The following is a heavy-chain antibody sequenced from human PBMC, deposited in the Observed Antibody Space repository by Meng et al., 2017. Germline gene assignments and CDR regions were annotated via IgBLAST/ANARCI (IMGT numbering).Heavy chain of an antibody. J-gene: IGHJ3*02. D-gene: IGHD5-12*01. CDR2: INTDGSLI. Sequence: GESLKISCAASGFTFRNNWMHWVRQTPGKGLVWVSRINTDGSLINYADSVKGRFTISRDNSKNTLYLQMNSPRAEDTAVYYCARDLVATEGSDAFDIWGQGTMVTVSS. CDR1: GFTFRNNW. V-gene: IGHV3-74*01. CDR3: ARDLVATEGSDAFDI.